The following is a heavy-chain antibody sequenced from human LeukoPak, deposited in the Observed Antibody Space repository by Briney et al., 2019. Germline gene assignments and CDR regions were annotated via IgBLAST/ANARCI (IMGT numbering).Heavy chain of an antibody. Sequence: GRSLRLSCTASGFTFSGFTFHLVRQAPGGGLEWVALISSDQRNKYYGDSMKGRFAISRDNANNTLYLHSNRLRGDDTALYYCARDSGGNLFDLWGQGTPVAVSS. V-gene: IGHV3-30*09. CDR1: GFTFSGFT. CDR3: ARDSGGNLFDL. D-gene: IGHD2-15*01. CDR2: ISSDQRNK. J-gene: IGHJ4*02.